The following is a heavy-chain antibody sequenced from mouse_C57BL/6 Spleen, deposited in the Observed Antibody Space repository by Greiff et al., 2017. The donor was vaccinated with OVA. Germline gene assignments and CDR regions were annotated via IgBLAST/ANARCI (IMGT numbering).Heavy chain of an antibody. CDR3: ARGNDPFAY. J-gene: IGHJ3*01. V-gene: IGHV3-6*01. CDR2: ISYDGSN. Sequence: ESGPGLVKPSQSLSLTCSVTGYSITSGYYWNWIRQFPGNKLEWMCYISYDGSNNYNPSLKNRISITSDTTKNQFFRKLKSETTEDTATYYCARGNDPFAYWGQGTLVTVSA. D-gene: IGHD2-12*01. CDR1: GYSITSGYY.